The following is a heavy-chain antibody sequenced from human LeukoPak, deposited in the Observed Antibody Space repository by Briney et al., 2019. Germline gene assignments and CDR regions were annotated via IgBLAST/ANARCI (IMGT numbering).Heavy chain of an antibody. CDR2: IHHSGAT. CDR1: GYSIGSGYY. Sequence: SETLSLTCTVSGYSIGSGYYWDWIRQTPGKGLEWVGSIHHSGATYYNPSLKSRVTISMDSPRDQFSLKLSSVTAADTAVYYCARVRGTGYSYYFDYWGQGTLVTVSS. V-gene: IGHV4-38-2*02. CDR3: ARVRGTGYSYYFDY. J-gene: IGHJ4*02. D-gene: IGHD3/OR15-3a*01.